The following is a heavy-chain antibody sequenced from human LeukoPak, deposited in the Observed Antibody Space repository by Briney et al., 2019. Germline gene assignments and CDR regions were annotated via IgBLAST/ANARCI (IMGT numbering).Heavy chain of an antibody. J-gene: IGHJ3*02. V-gene: IGHV4-38-2*01. CDR1: GYSISSGYY. Sequence: PSGTLSLTCDVSGYSISSGYYWAWIRQFPGKGLEWIGSIFHSGSTYDNPSLKSRVTTSVGASKNYFSLTLSSVTAADTAVYHCARHMTTDMLDAFDIWGQGTMVIISS. CDR2: IFHSGST. CDR3: ARHMTTDMLDAFDI. D-gene: IGHD3-10*02.